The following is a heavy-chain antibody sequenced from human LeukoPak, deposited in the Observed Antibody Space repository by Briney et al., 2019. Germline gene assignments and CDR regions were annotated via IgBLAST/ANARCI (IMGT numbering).Heavy chain of an antibody. D-gene: IGHD5-18*01. J-gene: IGHJ4*02. CDR1: GYAMSSSNW. CDR3: ASGYSHPDN. V-gene: IGHV4-28*01. Sequence: SDTLSLTCVVSGYAMSSSNWWGWIRQPPGKELEWIGYIYNSGTTNYNPSLKSRVTISVDTSKNQFSLTLTSVTAADTAVYYCASGYSHPDNWGQGTLVTVSS. CDR2: IYNSGTT.